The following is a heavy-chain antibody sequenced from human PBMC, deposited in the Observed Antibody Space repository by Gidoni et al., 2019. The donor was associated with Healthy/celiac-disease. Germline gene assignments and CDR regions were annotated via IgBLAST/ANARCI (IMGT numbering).Heavy chain of an antibody. J-gene: IGHJ4*02. Sequence: QVKLVESGGGVVQPGRSLRLSCAASGFPFSSYAMHWVRQAPGKGLEWVAVISYDGSNKYYADSVKGRFTISRDNSKNTLYLQMNSLRAEDTAVYYCARDRAWFGEAYFDYWGQGTLVTVSS. CDR2: ISYDGSNK. V-gene: IGHV3-30-3*01. CDR3: ARDRAWFGEAYFDY. CDR1: GFPFSSYA. D-gene: IGHD3-10*01.